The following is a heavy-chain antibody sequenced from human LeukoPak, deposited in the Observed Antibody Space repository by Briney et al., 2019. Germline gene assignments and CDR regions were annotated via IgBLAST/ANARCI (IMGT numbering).Heavy chain of an antibody. V-gene: IGHV1-8*01. CDR1: GYAFTSYD. J-gene: IGHJ4*02. CDR2: MNPNSGNT. CDR3: AKDILPSGWYYFDY. D-gene: IGHD6-19*01. Sequence: ASVKVSCKASGYAFTSYDISWVRQATGQGLELVGCMNPNSGNTGYAQKFQGRVTMTRNTSISTAYMELSSLRSEDTALYYCAKDILPSGWYYFDYWGQGTLVTVSS.